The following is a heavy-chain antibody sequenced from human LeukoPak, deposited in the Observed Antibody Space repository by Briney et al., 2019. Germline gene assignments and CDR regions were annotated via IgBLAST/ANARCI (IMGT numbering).Heavy chain of an antibody. D-gene: IGHD6-13*01. Sequence: SETLSLTCAVSGYSISSGYYWGWFRQPPGKGLEWIGCMYHSGSTYYNPSLKSRVTISVDTSENQFSLKLSSVTAADTAVYYCARQGGSSSPYYYYYMDVWGKGTTVTVSS. J-gene: IGHJ6*03. CDR2: MYHSGST. CDR1: GYSISSGYY. CDR3: ARQGGSSSPYYYYYMDV. V-gene: IGHV4-38-2*01.